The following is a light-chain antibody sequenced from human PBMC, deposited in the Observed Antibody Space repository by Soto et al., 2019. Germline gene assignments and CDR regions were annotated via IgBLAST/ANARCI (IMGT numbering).Light chain of an antibody. CDR1: QSVSSY. Sequence: EIVLTQSPSTLSLSPGERATLSCRASQSVSSYLAWYQQKPGQAPRLLIYDASNRATGLPARFSGSGSGTEFTLTINSLQAEECAVYYCQQYYNWPRTFGQGTRLEI. CDR2: DAS. J-gene: IGKJ5*01. CDR3: QQYYNWPRT. V-gene: IGKV3-11*01.